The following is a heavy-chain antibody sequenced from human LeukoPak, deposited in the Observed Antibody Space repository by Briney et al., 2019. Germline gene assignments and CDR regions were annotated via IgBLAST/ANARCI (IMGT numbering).Heavy chain of an antibody. CDR2: ISGSGGST. J-gene: IGHJ4*02. D-gene: IGHD3-9*01. CDR1: GFTFSSYA. V-gene: IGHV3-23*01. Sequence: GGSLRLSCAASGFTFSSYAMSWVRQAPGKGLEWVSAISGSGGSTYYADSVKGRFTISGDNSKNTLYLQMNSLRAEDTAVYYCAKEGIARNYDILTGYYYFDYWGQGTLVTVSS. CDR3: AKEGIARNYDILTGYYYFDY.